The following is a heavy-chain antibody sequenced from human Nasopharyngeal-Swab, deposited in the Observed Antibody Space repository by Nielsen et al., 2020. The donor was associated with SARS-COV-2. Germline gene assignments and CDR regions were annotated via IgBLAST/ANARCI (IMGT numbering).Heavy chain of an antibody. V-gene: IGHV2-70*01. J-gene: IGHJ5*02. CDR3: ARISSTSFWFDP. Sequence: WIRQPPGKALEWLALIDWDDDKYYSTSLKTRLTISKDTSKNQVVLTMTSMDPVDTATYYCARISSTSFWFDPWGQGTLVTVSS. CDR2: IDWDDDK. D-gene: IGHD2-2*01.